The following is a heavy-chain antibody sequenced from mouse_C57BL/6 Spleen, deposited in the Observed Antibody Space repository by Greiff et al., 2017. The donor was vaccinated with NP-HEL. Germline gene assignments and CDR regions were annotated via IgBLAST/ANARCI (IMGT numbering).Heavy chain of an antibody. CDR2: ISYDGSN. Sequence: DVKLQESGPGLVKPSQSLSLTCSVTGYSITSGYYWNWIRQFPGNKLEWMGYISYDGSNNYNPSLKNRISITRDTSKNQFFLKLNSVTTEDTATYYCARDIYYFMDYWGQGTSVTVSS. J-gene: IGHJ4*01. CDR1: GYSITSGYY. CDR3: ARDIYYFMDY. V-gene: IGHV3-6*01.